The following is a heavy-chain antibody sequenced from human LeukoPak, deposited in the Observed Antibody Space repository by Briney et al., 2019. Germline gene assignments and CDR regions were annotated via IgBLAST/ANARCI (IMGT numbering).Heavy chain of an antibody. J-gene: IGHJ5*02. Sequence: SETLSLTCTVSGGSISSYYWSWIRQPAGKGLEWIGRIYTSGSTNYNPSLKSRVTISVDTSRNQFSLKVTSVTAADTAVYYCARDVRSGSYLGAWGQGTLVTVSS. CDR1: GGSISSYY. D-gene: IGHD1-26*01. CDR3: ARDVRSGSYLGA. CDR2: IYTSGST. V-gene: IGHV4-4*07.